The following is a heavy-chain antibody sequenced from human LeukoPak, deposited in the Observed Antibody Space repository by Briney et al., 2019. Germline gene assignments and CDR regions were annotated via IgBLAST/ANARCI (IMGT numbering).Heavy chain of an antibody. CDR1: GFTFSNAW. J-gene: IGHJ4*02. CDR3: ARTPYSGSGYYYFDY. CDR2: IKSKTDGGTT. V-gene: IGHV3-15*01. Sequence: GGSLRLSCAASGFTFSNAWMSWVRQAPGKGLEWVGRIKSKTDGGTTDYAAPVKGRFTISRDNSKNTLYLQMNSLRAEDTAVYYCARTPYSGSGYYYFDYWGQGTLVTVSS. D-gene: IGHD3-10*01.